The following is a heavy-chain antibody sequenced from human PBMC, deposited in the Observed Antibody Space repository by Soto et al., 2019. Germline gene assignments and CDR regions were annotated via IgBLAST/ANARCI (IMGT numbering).Heavy chain of an antibody. CDR2: IDWDDDK. Sequence: GSGPTLVNPTQTLTLTCAFSGFSLSTSEMCVSWIRQPPGKALEWLARIDWDDDKYYSTSLRTRLTISKDTSKNQVVLTMTNMDPVDTATYYCARIFYSNSSADYWGQGTLVTVSS. D-gene: IGHD6-6*01. CDR3: ARIFYSNSSADY. CDR1: GFSLSTSEMC. V-gene: IGHV2-70*11. J-gene: IGHJ4*02.